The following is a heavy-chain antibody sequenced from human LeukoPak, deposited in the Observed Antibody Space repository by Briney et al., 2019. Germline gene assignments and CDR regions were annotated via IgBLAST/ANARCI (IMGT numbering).Heavy chain of an antibody. Sequence: ASVKVSCKASGYTFTAHFIQWVRQAPGQGLEWLGWMKPDNGATSYAQKFQGRVTMSRDTSSSTAYMELSSLRSDDTAVYYCARSEINDYSRFWGQGILVTVSS. D-gene: IGHD4-11*01. J-gene: IGHJ4*02. CDR2: MKPDNGAT. CDR1: GYTFTAHF. CDR3: ARSEINDYSRF. V-gene: IGHV1-2*02.